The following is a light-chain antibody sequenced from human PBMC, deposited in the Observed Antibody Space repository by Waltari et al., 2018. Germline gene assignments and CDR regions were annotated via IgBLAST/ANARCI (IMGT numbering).Light chain of an antibody. CDR1: SSAVGRFDL. J-gene: IGLJ2*01. V-gene: IGLV2-23*02. CDR3: CSYESPNTWV. Sequence: QSALTQPASVSGSPGQSITISCTGPSSAVGRFDLVSWYRHHPGKAPELIIYEVRKRPSGVSNRFSGSYSGNTASLTISGLQAEDEADYYCCSYESPNTWVFGGGTKLTVL. CDR2: EVR.